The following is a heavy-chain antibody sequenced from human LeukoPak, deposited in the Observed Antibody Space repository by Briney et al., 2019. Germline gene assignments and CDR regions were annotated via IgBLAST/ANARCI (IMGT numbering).Heavy chain of an antibody. V-gene: IGHV4-4*02. D-gene: IGHD3-22*01. CDR1: GGSISSSNW. CDR3: ARSDYYDSSGYGR. J-gene: IGHJ4*02. CDR2: IYHSGST. Sequence: SETLSLTCAVSGGSISSSNWWSWVRQPPGKGLEWIGEIYHSGSTNYNPSLKSRVTISVDKSKNRFSLKLSSVTAADTAVYYCARSDYYDSSGYGRWGQGTLVTVSS.